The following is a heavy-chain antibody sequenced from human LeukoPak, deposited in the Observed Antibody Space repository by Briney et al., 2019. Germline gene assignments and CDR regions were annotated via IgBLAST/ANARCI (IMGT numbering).Heavy chain of an antibody. CDR1: GFTFSNYG. V-gene: IGHV3-30*02. D-gene: IGHD6-19*01. CDR3: ARRQYYADY. CDR2: LRYDGSEK. Sequence: HPGGSLSLSCAGSGFTFSNYGMHWLRQAPGKRLGWVAFLRYDGSEKSYGDSARGRFTISRDNSKNTLYLQMSSLRTEDTAVYYCARRQYYADYWGQGTMVTVSS. J-gene: IGHJ4*02.